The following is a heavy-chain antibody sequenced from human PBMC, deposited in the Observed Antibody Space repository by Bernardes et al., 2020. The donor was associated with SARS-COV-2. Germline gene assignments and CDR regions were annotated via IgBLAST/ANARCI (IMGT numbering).Heavy chain of an antibody. D-gene: IGHD2-8*01. Sequence: GRSLRLSCAASGFTFSSYGMHWVRQAPGKGLEWVAVIWYDGSNKWYADSVKGRFTISRDNSKNTLYLQMNSLRAEDTAVYYCAKARSLFMLYYDDAFDFWGQGTMVIVSS. CDR2: IWYDGSNK. V-gene: IGHV3-33*06. J-gene: IGHJ3*01. CDR1: GFTFSSYG. CDR3: AKARSLFMLYYDDAFDF.